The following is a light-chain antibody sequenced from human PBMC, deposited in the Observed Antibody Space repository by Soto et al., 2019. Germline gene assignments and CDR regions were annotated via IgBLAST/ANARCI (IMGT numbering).Light chain of an antibody. CDR1: QSVSNNY. V-gene: IGKV3-20*01. Sequence: DIVLTQSSGTLSLSPGERGTLSGGASQSVSNNYLAWYQQKPGQDPSLLIYGASNRATGIPDRFSGSGSGTDFPLTISRLEPEDFAVYYCQQYGSSGTFGQGTKVDIK. CDR2: GAS. J-gene: IGKJ1*01. CDR3: QQYGSSGT.